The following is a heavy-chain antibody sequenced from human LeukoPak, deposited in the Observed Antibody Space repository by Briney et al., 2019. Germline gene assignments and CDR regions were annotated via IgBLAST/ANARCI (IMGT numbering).Heavy chain of an antibody. CDR2: INPSGGST. CDR1: GYTFTSYY. Sequence: ASVKVSCKASGYTFTSYYRHWVRQAPGQGLEWMGIINPSGGSTSYAQKFQGRVTMTRDTSTSTVYMELSSLRSEDTAVYYCAKSPPTTVTTGPFDYWGQGTLVTVSS. CDR3: AKSPPTTVTTGPFDY. J-gene: IGHJ4*02. D-gene: IGHD4-11*01. V-gene: IGHV1-46*01.